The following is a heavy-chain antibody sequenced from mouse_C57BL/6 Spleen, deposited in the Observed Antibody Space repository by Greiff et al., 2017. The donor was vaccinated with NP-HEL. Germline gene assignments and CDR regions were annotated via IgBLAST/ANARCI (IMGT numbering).Heavy chain of an antibody. CDR2: IHPNSGST. V-gene: IGHV1-64*01. CDR1: GYTFTSYW. CDR3: ARGDGSSYGYAMDY. J-gene: IGHJ4*01. D-gene: IGHD1-1*01. Sequence: VQLQQPGAELVKPGASVKLSCKASGYTFTSYWMHWVKQRPGQGLEWIGMIHPNSGSTNYNEKFKSKATLTVDKSSSTAYMQLSSLTSEDSAVYYCARGDGSSYGYAMDYWGQGTSVTVSS.